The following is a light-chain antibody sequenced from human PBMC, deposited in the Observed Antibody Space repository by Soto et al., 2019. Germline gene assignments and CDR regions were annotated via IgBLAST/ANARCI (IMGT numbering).Light chain of an antibody. V-gene: IGLV2-23*02. J-gene: IGLJ1*01. CDR2: EVS. Sequence: QSALTQPASASGSPGQSITISCTGTSSDVGSYNLLSWYQQHPGKAPKLMIYEVSKRPSGVPDRFSGSKSGNTASLTVSGLQAEDEADYYCCSFAGSSTLVFGGGTKLTVL. CDR3: CSFAGSSTLV. CDR1: SSDVGSYNL.